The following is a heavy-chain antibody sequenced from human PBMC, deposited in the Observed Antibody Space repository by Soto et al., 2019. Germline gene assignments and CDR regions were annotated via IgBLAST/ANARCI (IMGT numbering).Heavy chain of an antibody. D-gene: IGHD5-12*01. J-gene: IGHJ4*02. Sequence: GSLRLSCAASGFTFSSYAMSWVRQAPGKGLEWVSAISGSGGSTYYADSVKGRFTISRDKSQNMIFLQMNALRVEDTALYYCVRDRALFGYNFEYWGQGTQVTVSS. V-gene: IGHV3-23*01. CDR2: ISGSGGST. CDR3: VRDRALFGYNFEY. CDR1: GFTFSSYA.